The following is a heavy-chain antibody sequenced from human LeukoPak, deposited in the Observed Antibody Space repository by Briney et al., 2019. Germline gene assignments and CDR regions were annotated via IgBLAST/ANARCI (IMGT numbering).Heavy chain of an antibody. D-gene: IGHD1-26*01. J-gene: IGHJ4*02. CDR1: GLIFGSRW. V-gene: IGHV3-7*01. CDR3: ASLLGDKTIFDF. CDR2: IEGAGSGE. Sequence: GGSLRLSCAASGLIFGSRWMSWIRQAPGKGLEWVANIEGAGSGEYYLDSVKCRFTISRDNAKNSLYLQMNSLRAEDTAVYYCASLLGDKTIFDFWGQGTLVTGSS.